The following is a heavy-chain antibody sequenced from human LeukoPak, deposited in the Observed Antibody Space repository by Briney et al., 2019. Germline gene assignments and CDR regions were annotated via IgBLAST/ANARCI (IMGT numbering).Heavy chain of an antibody. J-gene: IGHJ4*02. CDR3: ARAGKRIAARTYFDY. Sequence: GGSLRLSCAASGFTFSDYYMSWIRQAPGKGLEWVSYISSSGSTIYYADSVKGRFTISRDNAKNSLYLQINSLRAEDTAVYYCARAGKRIAARTYFDYWGQGTLVTVSS. V-gene: IGHV3-11*04. CDR2: ISSSGSTI. CDR1: GFTFSDYY. D-gene: IGHD6-6*01.